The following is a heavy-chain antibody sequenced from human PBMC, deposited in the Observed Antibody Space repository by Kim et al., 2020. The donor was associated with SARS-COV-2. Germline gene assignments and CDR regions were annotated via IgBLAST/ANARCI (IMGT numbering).Heavy chain of an antibody. J-gene: IGHJ4*02. CDR3: TTEVAGYDFDY. V-gene: IGHV3-15*01. Sequence: DYAAPVKGRFTISRDDSKNTLYLQMNSLKTEDTAVYYCTTEVAGYDFDYWGQGTLVTVSS. D-gene: IGHD5-12*01.